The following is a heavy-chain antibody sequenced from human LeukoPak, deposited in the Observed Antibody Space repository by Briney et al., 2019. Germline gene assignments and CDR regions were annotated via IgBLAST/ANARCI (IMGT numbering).Heavy chain of an antibody. Sequence: GESLKISCKGSGYTFTTNWIGWVRQTPGKGLEWMGIISPGDSDARYSPSFQGQVTISADKSISTAYLRWSSLKASDTAMYYCARRYCSSTSCNPYFFDYWGQGTLVTVSS. V-gene: IGHV5-51*01. CDR2: ISPGDSDA. CDR3: ARRYCSSTSCNPYFFDY. CDR1: GYTFTTNW. D-gene: IGHD2-2*01. J-gene: IGHJ4*02.